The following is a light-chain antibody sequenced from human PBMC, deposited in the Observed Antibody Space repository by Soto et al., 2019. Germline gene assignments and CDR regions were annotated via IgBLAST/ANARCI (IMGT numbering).Light chain of an antibody. Sequence: QPVLTQSPSASASLGASVKLTCTLSSGQSTYDIAWHQQQPEKGPRYLMKLNSDGSHNKGDGVPARFSGSSSGPERYLTISSLQSEDEADYYCQTWGTGIRVFGGGTKVTVL. CDR2: LNSDGSH. J-gene: IGLJ3*02. V-gene: IGLV4-69*02. CDR1: SGQSTYD. CDR3: QTWGTGIRV.